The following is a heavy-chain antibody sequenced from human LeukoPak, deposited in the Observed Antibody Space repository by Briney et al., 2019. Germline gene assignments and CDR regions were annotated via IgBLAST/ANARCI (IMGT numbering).Heavy chain of an antibody. CDR1: GGSISSSSYY. CDR2: IYYSGST. CDR3: ARHLSEYSSSWSY. D-gene: IGHD6-13*01. V-gene: IGHV4-39*01. Sequence: SETLSLTYTVSGGSISSSSYYWGWIRQPPGKGLEWIGSIYYSGSTYYNPSLKSRVTISVDTSKNQFSLKLSSVTAADTAVYYCARHLSEYSSSWSYWGQGTLVTVSS. J-gene: IGHJ4*02.